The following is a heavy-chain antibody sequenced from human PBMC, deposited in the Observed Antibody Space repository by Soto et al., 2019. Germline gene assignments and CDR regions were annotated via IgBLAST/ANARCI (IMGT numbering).Heavy chain of an antibody. CDR3: ARFNWYVDL. V-gene: IGHV4-59*08. J-gene: IGHJ2*01. CDR2: IYYSGST. CDR1: GGSISSYY. Sequence: QVQLQESGPGLVKPSETLSLTCTVSGGSISSYYWSWIRQPPGKGLEWIGYIYYSGSTNYNPSLKSRVTISVDTSKNQFSLKLSSVTSADTAVYYCARFNWYVDLWGRGTLFTVSS.